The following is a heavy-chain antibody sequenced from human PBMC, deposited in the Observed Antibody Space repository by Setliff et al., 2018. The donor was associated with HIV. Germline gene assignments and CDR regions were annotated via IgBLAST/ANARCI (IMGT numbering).Heavy chain of an antibody. CDR2: VYISGST. J-gene: IGHJ4*02. CDR1: GGSISSGNYY. Sequence: PSETLSLTCTVSGGSISSGNYYWSWIRQPAGKGLEWIGRVYISGSTKYNPSLKSRVTISVDTSKNHFSLKLSSVTAADTAVYYCAREGYSSSWYPGRASGNPRNFDYWGQGTPVTVSS. D-gene: IGHD6-13*01. V-gene: IGHV4-61*02. CDR3: AREGYSSSWYPGRASGNPRNFDY.